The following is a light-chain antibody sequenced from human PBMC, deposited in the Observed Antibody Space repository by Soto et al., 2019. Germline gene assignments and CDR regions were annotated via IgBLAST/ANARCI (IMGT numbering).Light chain of an antibody. CDR2: DAS. Sequence: DIQMTQSPSYLCASVGDRGSITCRASQSIRSYVNWYQQKPGKAPKLLIYDASSLESGVPSRFSGGGSGTDFTLTISSLEPEDFAVYYCQQRKNWPRTFGQGTKVDIK. V-gene: IGKV1-39*02. J-gene: IGKJ1*01. CDR1: QSIRSY. CDR3: QQRKNWPRT.